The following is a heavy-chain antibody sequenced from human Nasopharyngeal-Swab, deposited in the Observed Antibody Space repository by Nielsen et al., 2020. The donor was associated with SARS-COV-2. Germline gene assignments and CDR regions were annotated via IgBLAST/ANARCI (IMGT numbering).Heavy chain of an antibody. V-gene: IGHV4-34*01. Sequence: WIRQPPGKGLEWIGEINYSGSTNYNPSLKSRVTISVDTSKNQFSLKLSSVTAADTAVYYCARGQRYYDSNPPVDYWGQGTLVTVSS. CDR3: ARGQRYYDSNPPVDY. J-gene: IGHJ4*02. CDR2: INYSGST. D-gene: IGHD3-22*01.